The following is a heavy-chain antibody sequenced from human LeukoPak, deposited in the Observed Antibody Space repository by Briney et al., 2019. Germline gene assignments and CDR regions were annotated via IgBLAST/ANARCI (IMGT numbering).Heavy chain of an antibody. V-gene: IGHV3-23*01. D-gene: IGHD3-9*01. CDR1: GFTFSSYA. J-gene: IGHJ4*02. Sequence: GGSLRLSCAASGFTFSSYAMAWVRQAPGKGLEWVSAVSGHAGSTYYADSVKGRFTISRDNSKNTLYLQMSSLRAEDTAMYYCARLPNRYFDRLPHFDYWGQGTLVTVSS. CDR3: ARLPNRYFDRLPHFDY. CDR2: VSGHAGST.